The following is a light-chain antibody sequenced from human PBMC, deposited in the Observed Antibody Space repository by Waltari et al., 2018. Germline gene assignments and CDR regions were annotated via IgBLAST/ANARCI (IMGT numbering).Light chain of an antibody. J-gene: IGKJ4*01. CDR2: AAS. CDR1: QSISNY. CDR3: QQYNNWPLT. V-gene: IGKV1-39*01. Sequence: DIQMTQSPSSLSASVGDRVTITCRASQSISNYLNWYQQKPGKAPKLLIYAASSLQSGVPSRFSGSGSGTDFTLTISSLQPEDFAVYYCQQYNNWPLTFGGGTKVEIK.